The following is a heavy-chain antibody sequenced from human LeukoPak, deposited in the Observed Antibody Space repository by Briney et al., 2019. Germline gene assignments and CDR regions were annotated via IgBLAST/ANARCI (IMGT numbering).Heavy chain of an antibody. Sequence: ASVKVSCKASGYSFTSYYMHWVRQAPGQGPEWMGIVNPSTESTNYAQKFQGRVTMTRDTSTSTVYMELSSLRSEDTAVYYCARASSSNFFDYWGQGTLVTVSS. CDR1: GYSFTSYY. V-gene: IGHV1-46*01. CDR3: ARASSSNFFDY. D-gene: IGHD2-2*01. CDR2: VNPSTEST. J-gene: IGHJ4*02.